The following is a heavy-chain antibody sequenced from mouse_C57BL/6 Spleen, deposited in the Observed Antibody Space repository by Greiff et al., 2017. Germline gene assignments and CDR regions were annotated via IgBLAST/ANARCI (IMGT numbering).Heavy chain of an antibody. Sequence: EVQLQQSGPELVKPGASVKISCKASGYTFTDYYMNWVKQSHGKSLEWIGDINPNNGGTSYNQKFKGKATVTVDKSSSTAYMELRSLTSEDSAVYYCARRDSTTVVATKKYWGQGTTLTVSS. CDR3: ARRDSTTVVATKKY. V-gene: IGHV1-26*01. J-gene: IGHJ2*01. CDR1: GYTFTDYY. D-gene: IGHD1-1*01. CDR2: INPNNGGT.